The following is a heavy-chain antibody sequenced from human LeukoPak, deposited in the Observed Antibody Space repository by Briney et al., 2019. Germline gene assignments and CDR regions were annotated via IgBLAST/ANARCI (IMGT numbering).Heavy chain of an antibody. CDR3: ARDLYSQY. D-gene: IGHD2-21*01. V-gene: IGHV3-7*01. CDR2: INEDGSER. J-gene: IGHJ4*02. CDR1: GFTFSAHW. Sequence: GGSLRLSCAASGFTFSAHWMSWARQAPGKGLEWVANINEDGSERYYVDSVKGRFTISRDIAKNSLYLQMNSLRAEDTAVYYCARDLYSQYWGQGTLVTVSS.